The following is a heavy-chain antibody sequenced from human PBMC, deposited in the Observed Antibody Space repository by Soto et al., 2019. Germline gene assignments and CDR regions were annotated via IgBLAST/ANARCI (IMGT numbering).Heavy chain of an antibody. V-gene: IGHV1-18*01. CDR2: ISAYNGNT. CDR1: GYTFTSYG. J-gene: IGHJ6*02. CDR3: ARDRNDYGGNKDYYGMDV. Sequence: QVQLVQSGAEVKKPGASVKVSWKASGYTFTSYGISWVRQAPGEGLEWMGWISAYNGNTNYAQKLQGRVTMTTDTSTSTAYMELRSLRSDDTAVYYCARDRNDYGGNKDYYGMDVWGQGTTVTVSS. D-gene: IGHD4-17*01.